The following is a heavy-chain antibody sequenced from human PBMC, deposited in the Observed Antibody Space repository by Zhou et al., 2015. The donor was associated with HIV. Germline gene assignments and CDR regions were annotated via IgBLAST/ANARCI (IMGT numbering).Heavy chain of an antibody. J-gene: IGHJ3*02. D-gene: IGHD3-16*01. CDR3: ARIANLYDYVSAFDI. Sequence: QVQVEQSGAEVKKPGSSVKVSCKASGGTFSSYPVSWVRQAPGQGLEWMGGIIPIFGKTNYAQKFQGRATIMADESTSIVYMELSSLRSEDTAVYYCARIANLYDYVSAFDIWGQGTMVTVSS. CDR1: GGTFSSYP. CDR2: IIPIFGKT. V-gene: IGHV1-69*01.